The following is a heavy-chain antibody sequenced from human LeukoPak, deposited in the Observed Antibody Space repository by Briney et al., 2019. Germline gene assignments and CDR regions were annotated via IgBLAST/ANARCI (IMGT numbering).Heavy chain of an antibody. J-gene: IGHJ5*01. CDR3: ARGENPGSYFSYFDS. CDR1: GGSFSGHY. Sequence: PSETLSLTCAVYGGSFSGHYWTWIRQPPGKGLEWIGEIDHTGRSTYNPSLTSRVTISKDSSKNQFSLSLGSVIAADTAVYFCARGENPGSYFSYFDSWAQGTPVTVSS. D-gene: IGHD3-10*01. CDR2: IDHTGRS. V-gene: IGHV4-34*01.